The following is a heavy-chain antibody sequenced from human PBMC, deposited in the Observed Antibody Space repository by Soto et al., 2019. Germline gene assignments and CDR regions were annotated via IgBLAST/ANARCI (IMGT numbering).Heavy chain of an antibody. CDR1: GGSISSSNW. J-gene: IGHJ5*02. CDR3: ARRGELIGMVRGVIIGFDP. D-gene: IGHD3-10*01. CDR2: IYHSGST. Sequence: ASETLSLTCAVSGGSISSSNWWSWVRQPPGKGLEWIGEIYHSGSTNYNPSLKSRVTISVDKSKNQFSLKLSSVTAADTAVYYCARRGELIGMVRGVIIGFDPWGQGTLVTVSS. V-gene: IGHV4-4*02.